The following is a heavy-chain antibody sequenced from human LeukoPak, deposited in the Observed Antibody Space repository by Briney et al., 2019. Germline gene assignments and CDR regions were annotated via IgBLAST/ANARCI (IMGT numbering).Heavy chain of an antibody. CDR1: GFTFRNYA. CDR2: VDGGGSP. CDR3: ARDDAPDGGFLDC. V-gene: IGHV3-23*01. Sequence: GGSLRLSCAVSGFTFRNYAMSWVRQAPGKALEWVSRVDGGGSPSYADSVKGRFSISRDISKSTLYLQMSSLRGEDTAVYYCARDDAPDGGFLDCWGQGTLVTVSS. D-gene: IGHD2/OR15-2a*01. J-gene: IGHJ4*02.